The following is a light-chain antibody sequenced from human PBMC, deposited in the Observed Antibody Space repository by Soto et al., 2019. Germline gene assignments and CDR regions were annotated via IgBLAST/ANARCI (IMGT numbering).Light chain of an antibody. V-gene: IGKV1-5*03. CDR3: QQYNSYPWT. J-gene: IGKJ1*01. CDR1: QSISSW. Sequence: DIQMTQSPSTLSASVGDRVTITCRASQSISSWLAWYPQKPGKAPKLLIYKASSLESGVPSRCSDSGSGTEFTLTISSLQPDDCITYYCQQYNSYPWTFGQGTKVEI. CDR2: KAS.